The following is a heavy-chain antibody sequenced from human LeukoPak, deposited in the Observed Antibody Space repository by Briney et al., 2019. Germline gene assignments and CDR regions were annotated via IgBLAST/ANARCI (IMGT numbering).Heavy chain of an antibody. Sequence: GGSLRLSCAASGFTFSSYEMNWVRQAPGKGLEWVSAISGSGGSTYYADSVKGRFTISRDNSKNTLYLQMNSLRAEDTAVYYCAKDQGSRPYYMDVWGKGTTVTVSS. V-gene: IGHV3-23*01. J-gene: IGHJ6*03. CDR1: GFTFSSYE. CDR3: AKDQGSRPYYMDV. D-gene: IGHD3-10*01. CDR2: ISGSGGST.